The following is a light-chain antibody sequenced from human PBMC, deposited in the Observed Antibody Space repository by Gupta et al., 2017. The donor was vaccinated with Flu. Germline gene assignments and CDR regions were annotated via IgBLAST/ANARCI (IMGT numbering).Light chain of an antibody. CDR2: AAS. V-gene: IGKV1-39*01. CDR1: QSISSY. CDR3: QQSST. Sequence: SPSSLSASVGDRVTITCRASQSISSYLNWYQQKPGKAPKLLIYAASSLQSGVTSRFSGSGSGTDFTRTISSLQPEDFATYDCQQSSTFGGGTKVEIK. J-gene: IGKJ4*01.